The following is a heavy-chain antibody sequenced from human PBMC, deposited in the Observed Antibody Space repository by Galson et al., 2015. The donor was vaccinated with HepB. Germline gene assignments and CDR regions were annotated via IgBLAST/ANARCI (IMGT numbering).Heavy chain of an antibody. CDR1: GYTFTDYF. J-gene: IGHJ5*02. D-gene: IGHD3-10*01. V-gene: IGHV1-69*13. CDR2: IIPIFGTA. CDR3: ARGHLSMGGFDP. Sequence: SVKVSCKASGYTFTDYFIHWVRQAPGQGLEWMGGIIPIFGTANYAQKFQGRVTITADESTSTAYMELSSLRSEDTAVYYCARGHLSMGGFDPWGQGTLVTVSS.